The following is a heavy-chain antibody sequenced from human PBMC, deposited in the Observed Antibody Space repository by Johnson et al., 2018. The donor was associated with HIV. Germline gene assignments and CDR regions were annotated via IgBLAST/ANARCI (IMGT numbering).Heavy chain of an antibody. Sequence: QVQLVESGGGVVQPVRSLRLSCAASGFTFSTYALHWVRQAPGKGLEWVAVISYDGSNKYYADSVKGRFTISRDNSKNTLYLQMNSLRAEDTAVYYCARGSSYYYDSSGSDAFDIWGQGTMVTVSS. CDR1: GFTFSTYA. V-gene: IGHV3-30-3*01. D-gene: IGHD3-22*01. CDR2: ISYDGSNK. CDR3: ARGSSYYYDSSGSDAFDI. J-gene: IGHJ3*02.